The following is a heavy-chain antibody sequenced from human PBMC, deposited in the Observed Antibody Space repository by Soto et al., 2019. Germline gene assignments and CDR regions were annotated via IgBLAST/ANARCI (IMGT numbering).Heavy chain of an antibody. J-gene: IGHJ4*01. CDR1: GYTFTGYY. D-gene: IGHD6-13*01. CDR3: ASLEPQLPLKQYFDY. V-gene: IGHV1-2*02. Sequence: ASVKVSCKASGYTFTGYYMHWVRQAPGQGLEWMGWINPNSGGTNYAQKFQGRVTMTRDTSISAAYMELSKLRSDDTAVDYCASLEPQLPLKQYFDYWGPVAMLPVSS. CDR2: INPNSGGT.